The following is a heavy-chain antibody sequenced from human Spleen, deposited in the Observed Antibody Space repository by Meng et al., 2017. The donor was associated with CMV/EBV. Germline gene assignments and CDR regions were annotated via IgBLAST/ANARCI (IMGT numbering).Heavy chain of an antibody. CDR3: ARAGAAVTTNFDF. V-gene: IGHV1-18*01. Sequence: CKASGYNCDIYGITWVRQAPGQGLEWVGWVGAENGETNYGQKFQGRVTVTADTFTNTAYMEMRSLRSDDSAIYYCARAGAAVTTNFDFWGQGTLVTVSS. CDR2: VGAENGET. D-gene: IGHD4-17*01. J-gene: IGHJ4*02. CDR1: GYNCDIYG.